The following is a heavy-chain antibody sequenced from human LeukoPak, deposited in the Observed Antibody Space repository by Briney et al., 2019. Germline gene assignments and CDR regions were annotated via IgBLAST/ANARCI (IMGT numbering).Heavy chain of an antibody. Sequence: SETLSLTCTVSGDSTNSYYWGWIRQLAGKGLEWIGRIYPTGSTKYNPSLQSRVIMSVDTSKNQFSLKLTSVTAADTAVYYCARSGSGYSARRYYMDVWGKGTTVTVSS. CDR1: GDSTNSYY. CDR3: ARSGSGYSARRYYMDV. J-gene: IGHJ6*03. CDR2: IYPTGST. V-gene: IGHV4-4*07. D-gene: IGHD3-22*01.